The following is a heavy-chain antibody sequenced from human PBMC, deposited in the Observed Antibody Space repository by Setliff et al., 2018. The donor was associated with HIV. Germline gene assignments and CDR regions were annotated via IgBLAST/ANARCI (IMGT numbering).Heavy chain of an antibody. D-gene: IGHD2-8*01. J-gene: IGHJ6*02. Sequence: SETLSLTCTVSGGSISSGGYYWSWIRQHPGKCLEWIGYIYYSGSTYYNPSLESRVTISVDTSKNHFSLKLSSVTAADTAVYYCASGFVLRPFFRGGMDVWGQGTTVTVSS. CDR2: IYYSGST. CDR3: ASGFVLRPFFRGGMDV. V-gene: IGHV4-31*03. CDR1: GGSISSGGYY.